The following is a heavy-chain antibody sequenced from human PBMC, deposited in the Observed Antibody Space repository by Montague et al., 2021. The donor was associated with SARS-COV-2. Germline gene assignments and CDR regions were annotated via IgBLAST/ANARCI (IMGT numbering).Heavy chain of an antibody. CDR2: INHSGST. Sequence: SETLSLTCAVYGGSFSGYYWSWIRQPPGKGLEWIGEINHSGSTNYNPSLKSRVTILVDTSKNQFSLKLSSVTAADTAVYYCARGSTVTSFFYYYYGMDVWGQGTTVTVSS. D-gene: IGHD4-17*01. V-gene: IGHV4-34*01. CDR1: GGSFSGYY. CDR3: ARGSTVTSFFYYYYGMDV. J-gene: IGHJ6*02.